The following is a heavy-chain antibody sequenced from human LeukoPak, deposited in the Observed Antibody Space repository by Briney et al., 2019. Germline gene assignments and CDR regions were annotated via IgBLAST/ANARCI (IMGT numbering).Heavy chain of an antibody. CDR2: IYTSGST. CDR1: GGFISSYY. CDR3: ARDVTYYDILTGTHYYYGMDV. Sequence: PSETLSLTCTVSGGFISSYYWSWLRQPAGKGLEWIGSIYTSGSTNYNPSLKSRVTMSVDTSKNQFSLKLSSVTAADTAVYYCARDVTYYDILTGTHYYYGMDVWGQGTTVTVSS. V-gene: IGHV4-4*07. D-gene: IGHD3-9*01. J-gene: IGHJ6*02.